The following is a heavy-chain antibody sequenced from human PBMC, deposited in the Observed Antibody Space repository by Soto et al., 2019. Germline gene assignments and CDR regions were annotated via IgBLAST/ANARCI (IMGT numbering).Heavy chain of an antibody. CDR1: GDAIYIGGYY. CDR3: AREGSSTANWIDP. Sequence: PSETLSLTCTVSGDAIYIGGYYWTWIRQHPGKGLEWIGYIYHTGKTYYNPSLESRVTMSVDTSKSQFSLKLASVTAADTAVYYCAREGSSTANWIDPWGQGTLVTVYS. CDR2: IYHTGKT. J-gene: IGHJ5*02. D-gene: IGHD2-2*01. V-gene: IGHV4-31*03.